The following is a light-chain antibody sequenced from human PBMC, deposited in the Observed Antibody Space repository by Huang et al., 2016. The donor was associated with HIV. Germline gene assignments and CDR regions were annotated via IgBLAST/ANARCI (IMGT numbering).Light chain of an antibody. V-gene: IGKV4-1*01. CDR2: WAS. CDR1: QHAGSS. Sequence: DIVMTQSPDSLAVSLGERATIKCKSSQHAGSSFAWYQQKPGQSPKLLIYWASTRAFGVPDRFSGSGSGTDFTLTISSLQAADVAVYYCQQHYSSPWTFGQGTKVEIK. CDR3: QQHYSSPWT. J-gene: IGKJ1*01.